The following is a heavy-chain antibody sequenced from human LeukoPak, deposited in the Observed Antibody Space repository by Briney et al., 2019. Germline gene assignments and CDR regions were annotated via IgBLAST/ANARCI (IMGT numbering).Heavy chain of an antibody. CDR3: ARDSYGHTPQN. J-gene: IGHJ4*02. CDR2: INHSGST. V-gene: IGHV4-34*01. Sequence: PSETLSLTCTVSGGSISSYYWSWIRQPPGKGLEWIGEINHSGSTNYNPSLKSRVTISVDTSKNQFSLKLSSVTAADTAVYYCARDSYGHTPQNWGQGTLVTVSS. D-gene: IGHD5-18*01. CDR1: GGSISSYY.